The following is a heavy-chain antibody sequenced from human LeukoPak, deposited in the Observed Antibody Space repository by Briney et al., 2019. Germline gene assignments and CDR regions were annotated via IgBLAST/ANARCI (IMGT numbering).Heavy chain of an antibody. D-gene: IGHD3-10*01. Sequence: GGSLRLSCAASGFTFGSYAMSWVRQAPGKGLEWVSSISGSGGSTYYADSVKGRFTISRDNSKNTLYLQMNSLRAEDTAVYYCAKDRDPTMVRGVITGLNWFDPWGQGTLVTVSS. CDR2: ISGSGGST. J-gene: IGHJ5*02. CDR3: AKDRDPTMVRGVITGLNWFDP. V-gene: IGHV3-23*01. CDR1: GFTFGSYA.